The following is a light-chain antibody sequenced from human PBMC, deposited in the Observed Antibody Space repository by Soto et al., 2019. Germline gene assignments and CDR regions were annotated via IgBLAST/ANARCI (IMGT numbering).Light chain of an antibody. CDR2: GAS. CDR3: QQYGTSPWA. V-gene: IGKV3-20*01. CDR1: HXXXXNX. Sequence: EIVXXXSPGXXXLSPGERATXXXXXSHXXXXNXLAWYQQKPGQAPRLLIYGASSRATGIPDRFSGSGSGTDFALTISRLEPEDFAVYYCQQYGTSPWAFGQGTKVEIK. J-gene: IGKJ1*01.